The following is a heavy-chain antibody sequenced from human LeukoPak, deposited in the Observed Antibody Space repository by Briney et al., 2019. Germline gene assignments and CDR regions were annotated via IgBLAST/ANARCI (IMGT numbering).Heavy chain of an antibody. CDR3: AREGYSYGKGAFDI. Sequence: SETLSLTCTVSGGSISSYYWSWIRQPPGKGLEWIGYIYYSGSTNYNPSLKSRVTISVDTSKNQFSLKLSSVTAADTAVYYCAREGYSYGKGAFDIWGQGTMVTVSS. J-gene: IGHJ3*02. V-gene: IGHV4-59*12. CDR2: IYYSGST. CDR1: GGSISSYY. D-gene: IGHD5-18*01.